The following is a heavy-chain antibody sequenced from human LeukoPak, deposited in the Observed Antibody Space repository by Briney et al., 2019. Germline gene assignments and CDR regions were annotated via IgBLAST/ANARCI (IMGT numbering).Heavy chain of an antibody. CDR3: ARDFRYFAD. V-gene: IGHV3-53*01. CDR2: TYSGGTT. CDR1: GFSGTSNY. J-gene: IGHJ4*02. D-gene: IGHD3-16*02. Sequence: GSLRLSGSAYGFSGTSNYMRWLPHAQGNGRKWVSGTYSGGTTYYANPVKGLITISRNTSKTTEKLQMNRRSADDTVDYFGARDFRYFADWGQGTLVTVSS.